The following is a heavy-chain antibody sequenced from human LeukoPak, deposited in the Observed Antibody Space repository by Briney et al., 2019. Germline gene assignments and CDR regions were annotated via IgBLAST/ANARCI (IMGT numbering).Heavy chain of an antibody. CDR2: INPRGTST. D-gene: IGHD4-23*01. J-gene: IGHJ5*02. CDR3: ARDNSIHERGWWFDP. V-gene: IGHV1-46*01. CDR1: GYSFTSHC. Sequence: ASVKVSCKASGYSFTSHCMHWVRQAPGQGLEWMGLINPRGTSTIYAEKFQGRITMTRDMSTTTDYMELSSLKSDDTAVYYCARDNSIHERGWWFDPWGQGTLVTVSS.